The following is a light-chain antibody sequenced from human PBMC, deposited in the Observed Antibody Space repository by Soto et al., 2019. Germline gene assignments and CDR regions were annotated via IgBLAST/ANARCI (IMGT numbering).Light chain of an antibody. CDR3: QQYGSTPLT. Sequence: EIVMTQSPATLSVSPGEGATLSCRASQSVSSKLAWYQQKPGQAPRLLIYGASNRATGIPDRFSGSGSGTDFTLTISRLEPEDFAVYYCQQYGSTPLTFGGGTKVDIK. J-gene: IGKJ4*01. CDR1: QSVSSK. CDR2: GAS. V-gene: IGKV3-20*01.